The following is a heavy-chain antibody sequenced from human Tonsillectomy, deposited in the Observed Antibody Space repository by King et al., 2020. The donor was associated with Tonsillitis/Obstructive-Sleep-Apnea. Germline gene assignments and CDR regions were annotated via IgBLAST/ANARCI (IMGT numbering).Heavy chain of an antibody. D-gene: IGHD2-2*02. CDR3: ARDYCSSTSCYTDY. J-gene: IGHJ4*02. V-gene: IGHV4-59*01. Sequence: VQLQESGPGLVKPSETLSLTCTVSGGSISSYYWSWIRQPPGKGLEWIGYIYYIGSTNYNPSLKSRVTISVDTSKNQFSLKLSSVTAADPAMYYCARDYCSSTSCYTDYWGQGTLVTVSS. CDR2: IYYIGST. CDR1: GGSISSYY.